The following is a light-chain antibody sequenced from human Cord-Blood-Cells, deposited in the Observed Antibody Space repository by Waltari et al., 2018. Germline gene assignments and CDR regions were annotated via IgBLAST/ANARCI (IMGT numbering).Light chain of an antibody. V-gene: IGKV1-39*01. CDR2: AAS. J-gene: IGKJ2*01. CDR3: QQSYSTPYT. CDR1: QSISSY. Sequence: DIQMHQSPSSLSASVGDRVNITCRASQSISSYLNWYQQKPGKAPKLLIYAASSLQSGVPSRFSGSGSGTDFTLTISSLQPEDFATYYCQQSYSTPYTFGQGTKLEIK.